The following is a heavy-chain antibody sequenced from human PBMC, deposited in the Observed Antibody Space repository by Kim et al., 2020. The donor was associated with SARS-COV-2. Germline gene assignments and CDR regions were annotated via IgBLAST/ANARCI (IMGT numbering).Heavy chain of an antibody. V-gene: IGHV3-49*04. CDR3: TRYSYGGPPSDGFDI. Sequence: GGSLRLSCTASGFIFGDYSLTWVRQAPGKGLGWVGFISNKDTSGTTEYTASVKGRFTISRDDSKSIAYLQMNYLYSEGTAVYYCTRYSYGGPPSDGFDIWGQETMVTVSS. CDR2: ISNKDTSGTT. D-gene: IGHD3-16*01. J-gene: IGHJ3*02. CDR1: GFIFGDYS.